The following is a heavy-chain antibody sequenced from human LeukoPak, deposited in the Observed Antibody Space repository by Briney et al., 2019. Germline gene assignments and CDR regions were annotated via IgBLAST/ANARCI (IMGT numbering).Heavy chain of an antibody. CDR3: VSSTDYGDYWFDP. D-gene: IGHD4-17*01. V-gene: IGHV3-23*01. CDR2: ISGGSERI. J-gene: IGHJ5*02. Sequence: GGSLRLSCAASGFTFSSYPMTWVRQAPGKGLEWVSSISGGSERIYYADSVKGRFTISRDNSKNTLYLQMNSLRAEDTAVYYCVSSTDYGDYWFDPWGQGTLVTVSS. CDR1: GFTFSSYP.